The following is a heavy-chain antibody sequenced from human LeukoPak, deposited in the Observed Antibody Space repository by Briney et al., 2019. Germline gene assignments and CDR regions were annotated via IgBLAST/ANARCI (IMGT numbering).Heavy chain of an antibody. V-gene: IGHV3-21*01. CDR2: ISSSTSYI. CDR3: ARAANGRFDI. D-gene: IGHD4/OR15-4a*01. J-gene: IGHJ3*02. CDR1: GFTFSSYS. Sequence: GGSLRLSCAASGFTFSSYSMNWVRQAPGKGLEWVSFISSSTSYISYADSVKGRFTISRDNAKSSLWLQMNSLRAEDTAVYYCARAANGRFDIWGQGTMVTVSS.